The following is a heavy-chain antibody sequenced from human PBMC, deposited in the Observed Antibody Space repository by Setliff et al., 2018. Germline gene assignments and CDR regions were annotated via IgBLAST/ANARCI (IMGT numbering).Heavy chain of an antibody. J-gene: IGHJ4*02. Sequence: SETLSLTCTVSGGSISPYYWSWIRQPPGKGLEWIGYIYYSGSTNYNPSLKSRVTISVDTSKNQFSLKMSSVTAADTAVYYCARSFSRREKFLLDYWGQGALVTVSS. CDR1: GGSISPYY. V-gene: IGHV4-59*12. CDR3: ARSFSRREKFLLDY. CDR2: IYYSGST.